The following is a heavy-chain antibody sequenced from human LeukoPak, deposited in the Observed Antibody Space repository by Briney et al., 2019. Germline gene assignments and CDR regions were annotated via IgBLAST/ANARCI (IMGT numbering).Heavy chain of an antibody. CDR3: VKDVGGSYAFDY. J-gene: IGHJ4*02. CDR2: INDNGGRT. CDR1: GFTFSRYA. D-gene: IGHD1-26*01. V-gene: IGHV3-64D*09. Sequence: GWSLRLSCSASGFTFSRYAMHWVRQAPGKGLEYVSGINDNGGRTHYGDSVKGRFSISRDNSKNTLHLQMSTLRAEDTALYYCVKDVGGSYAFDYWGQGILVTVAS.